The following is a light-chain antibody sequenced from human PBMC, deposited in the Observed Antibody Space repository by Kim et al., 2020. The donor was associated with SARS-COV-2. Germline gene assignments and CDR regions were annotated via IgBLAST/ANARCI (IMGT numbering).Light chain of an antibody. CDR2: QDS. Sequence: SYELTQPPSVSVSPGQTASITCSGDKLGDEYACWYQQKPGLSPVLVIYQDSKRPSGIPERFSGSNSGNTATLTISETQAMDEADYYCQAWDSSNVVFGGG. J-gene: IGLJ2*01. V-gene: IGLV3-1*01. CDR1: KLGDEY. CDR3: QAWDSSNVV.